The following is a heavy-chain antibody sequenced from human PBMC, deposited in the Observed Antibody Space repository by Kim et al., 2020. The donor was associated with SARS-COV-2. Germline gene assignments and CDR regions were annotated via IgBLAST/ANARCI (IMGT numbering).Heavy chain of an antibody. D-gene: IGHD3-10*01. V-gene: IGHV3-21*01. CDR3: ARSGSYGGMDV. J-gene: IGHJ6*02. Sequence: YHAQSVKGRFTISRDNAKNSLYLQMNSLRAEDTAVYYCARSGSYGGMDVWGQGTTVTVSS.